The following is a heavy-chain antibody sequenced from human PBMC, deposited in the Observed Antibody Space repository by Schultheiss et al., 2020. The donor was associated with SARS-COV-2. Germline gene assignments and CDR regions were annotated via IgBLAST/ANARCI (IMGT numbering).Heavy chain of an antibody. D-gene: IGHD2-2*01. V-gene: IGHV6-1*01. J-gene: IGHJ6*03. CDR2: TYYRSKWYN. CDR1: GDSVSSNSAT. Sequence: SETLSLTCAISGDSVSSNSATWNWIRQSPSRGLEWLGRTYYRSKWYNDYAVSVKSRITINPDASKNQFSLKLSSVTAADTAVYYCARTYCSSTSCLYGYYYYYMVVWGKGTTVTVSS. CDR3: ARTYCSSTSCLYGYYYYYMVV.